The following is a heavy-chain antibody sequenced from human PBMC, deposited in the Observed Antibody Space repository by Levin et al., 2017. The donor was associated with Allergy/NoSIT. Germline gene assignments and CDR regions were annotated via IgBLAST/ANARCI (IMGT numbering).Heavy chain of an antibody. J-gene: IGHJ6*02. CDR2: IYYSGST. Sequence: SETLSLTCTVSGGSISSYYWSWIRQPPGKGLEWIGYIYYSGSTNYNPSLKSRVTISVDTSKNQFSLKLSSVTAADTAVYYCARDGGGIYYYGMDVWGQGTTVTVSS. CDR3: ARDGGGIYYYGMDV. CDR1: GGSISSYY. V-gene: IGHV4-59*01. D-gene: IGHD1-14*01.